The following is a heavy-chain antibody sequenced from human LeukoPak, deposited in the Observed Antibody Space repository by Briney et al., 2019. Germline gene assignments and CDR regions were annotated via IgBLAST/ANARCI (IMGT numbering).Heavy chain of an antibody. CDR3: AIDPNWGTHS. D-gene: IGHD7-27*01. CDR2: MRRRINSYST. Sequence: GGSLRLSCAASGFTFSDHYMDWVRQAPGKGLEWIGRMRRRINSYSTDYAASVKGRFATSRDDSKNLLYLQMNSLKIEDTAVYYCAIDPNWGTHSWGQGVLVTVSS. V-gene: IGHV3-72*01. CDR1: GFTFSDHY. J-gene: IGHJ4*02.